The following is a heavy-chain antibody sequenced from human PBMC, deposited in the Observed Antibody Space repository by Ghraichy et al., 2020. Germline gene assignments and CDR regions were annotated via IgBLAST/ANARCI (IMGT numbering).Heavy chain of an antibody. CDR3: AKVYDSSGYYPGGYRTRDAFDI. J-gene: IGHJ3*02. CDR2: ISWNSGSI. CDR1: GFTFDDYA. Sequence: GGSLRLSCAASGFTFDDYAMHWVRQAPGKGLEWVSGISWNSGSIGYADSVKGRFTISRDNAKNSLYLQMNSLRAEDTALYYCAKVYDSSGYYPGGYRTRDAFDIWGQGTMVTVSS. V-gene: IGHV3-9*01. D-gene: IGHD3-22*01.